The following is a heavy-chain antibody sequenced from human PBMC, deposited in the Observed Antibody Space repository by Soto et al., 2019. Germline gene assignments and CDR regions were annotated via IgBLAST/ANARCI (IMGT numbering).Heavy chain of an antibody. D-gene: IGHD1-1*01. J-gene: IGHJ6*03. CDR2: IWYDGSNK. Sequence: GGSLRLSCAASGFTFSSYGMHWVRQAPGKGLEWVAVIWYDGSNKYYADSVKGRFTISRDNSKNTLYLQMNSLRAEDTAVYYCARDPGELDYYYYMDVWGKGTTVTVSS. CDR3: ARDPGELDYYYYMDV. CDR1: GFTFSSYG. V-gene: IGHV3-33*01.